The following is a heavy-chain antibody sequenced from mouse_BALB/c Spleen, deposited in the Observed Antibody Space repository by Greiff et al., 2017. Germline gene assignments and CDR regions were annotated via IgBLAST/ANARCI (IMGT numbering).Heavy chain of an antibody. CDR2: INPGSGGT. Sequence: VQLQQSGAELVRPGTSVKVSCKASGYAFTNYLIEWVKQRPGQGLEWIGVINPGSGGTNYNEKFKGKATLTADKSSSTAYMQLISLTSDDSAVYFCARSGNYYGSSPAYWGQGTLVTVSA. J-gene: IGHJ3*01. CDR3: ARSGNYYGSSPAY. CDR1: GYAFTNYL. V-gene: IGHV1-54*01. D-gene: IGHD1-1*01.